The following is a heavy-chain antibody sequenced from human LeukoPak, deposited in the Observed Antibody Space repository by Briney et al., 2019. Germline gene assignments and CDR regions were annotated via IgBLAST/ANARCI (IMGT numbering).Heavy chain of an antibody. J-gene: IGHJ6*03. V-gene: IGHV4-4*02. CDR1: GGSISSSYW. D-gene: IGHD2-2*01. CDR3: ARNRWDIVVVPAAQGPYYYYYYMDV. Sequence: PSETLTLTCAVSGGSISSSYWWSWLRQPPRKGLEWTGEIYHSSSTNYNPSLKSRVTISVDTSKNQFSLKLSSVTAADTAVYYCARNRWDIVVVPAAQGPYYYYYYMDVWGKGTTVTVSS. CDR2: IYHSSST.